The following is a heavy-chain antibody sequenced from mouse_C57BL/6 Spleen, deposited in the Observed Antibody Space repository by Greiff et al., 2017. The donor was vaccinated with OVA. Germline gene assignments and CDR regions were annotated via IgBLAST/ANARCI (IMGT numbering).Heavy chain of an antibody. D-gene: IGHD2-1*01. V-gene: IGHV7-3*01. CDR1: GFTFTDYY. J-gene: IGHJ2*01. CDR3: ARSPYGNYDY. CDR2: IRNKANGYTT. Sequence: EVHLVESGGGLVQPGGSLSLSCAASGFTFTDYYMSWVRQPPGKALEWLGFIRNKANGYTTEYSASVKGRFTISRDNSQSILYLQMNALRAEDSATYYCARSPYGNYDYWGQGTTLTVSS.